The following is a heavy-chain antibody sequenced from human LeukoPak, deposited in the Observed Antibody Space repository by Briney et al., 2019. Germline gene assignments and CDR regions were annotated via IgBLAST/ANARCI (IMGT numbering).Heavy chain of an antibody. Sequence: GGYLRLSCAASGFTFSNAWMSWVRQAPGKGLEWVGRIKSKTDGGTTDYAAPVKGRFPIPRDDSKNTLYLQMNSLKTEDTAVYYCTTDSRALRFLEWNNYYYYMDVWGKGTTVTVSS. D-gene: IGHD3-3*01. CDR3: TTDSRALRFLEWNNYYYYMDV. V-gene: IGHV3-15*01. CDR1: GFTFSNAW. J-gene: IGHJ6*03. CDR2: IKSKTDGGTT.